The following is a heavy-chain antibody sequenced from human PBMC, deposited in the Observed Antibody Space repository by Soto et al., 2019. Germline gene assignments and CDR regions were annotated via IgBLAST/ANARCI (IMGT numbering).Heavy chain of an antibody. D-gene: IGHD2-15*01. CDR3: TTGRRYDHRYYYYGMDV. CDR1: GFTFSNAW. Sequence: EVQLVESGGGLVKPGGSLRLSCAASGFTFSNAWMNWVRQAPGKGLEWVGRIKSKTDGGTKDYAAPVKGRFTISRDDSKNTLYLQMNSLKTEDTAVYYCTTGRRYDHRYYYYGMDVWGQGTTVTVSS. CDR2: IKSKTDGGTK. J-gene: IGHJ6*02. V-gene: IGHV3-15*07.